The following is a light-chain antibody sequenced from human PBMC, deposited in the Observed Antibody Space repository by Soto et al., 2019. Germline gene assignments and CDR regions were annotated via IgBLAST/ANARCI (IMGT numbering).Light chain of an antibody. V-gene: IGKV3-20*01. CDR3: QQYGSSSWT. J-gene: IGKJ1*01. Sequence: EIVLTQSPGTLSLSPGERATLSCRASQSVGSSYLSWFQQKPGQAPRLLIYGASSRATGIPDRISGSGSGTDFTLTISSLEPEDFAVYYCQQYGSSSWTFGQGTQVDIK. CDR1: QSVGSSY. CDR2: GAS.